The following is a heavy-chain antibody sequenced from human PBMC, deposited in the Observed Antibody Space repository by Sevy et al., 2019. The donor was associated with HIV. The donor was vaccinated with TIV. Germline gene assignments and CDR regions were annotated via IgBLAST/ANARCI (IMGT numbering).Heavy chain of an antibody. Sequence: GGSLRLSCATSGFTFRNYSMNWVRQAPGKGVEWVSTISDRNNYIFYADSVKGRFTISRDNAMKSVFLQMNSLRADDTAVYYCASNYDSSGYRFDYWGQGILVTVSS. CDR1: GFTFRNYS. V-gene: IGHV3-21*01. D-gene: IGHD3-22*01. CDR2: ISDRNNYI. CDR3: ASNYDSSGYRFDY. J-gene: IGHJ4*02.